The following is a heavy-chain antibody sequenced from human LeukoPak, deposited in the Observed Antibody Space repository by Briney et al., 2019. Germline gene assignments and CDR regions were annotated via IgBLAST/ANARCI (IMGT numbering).Heavy chain of an antibody. CDR2: ISSSTSTI. V-gene: IGHV3-48*02. D-gene: IGHD1-1*01. Sequence: GGSLRLSCAASGFTFSSHSMNWVRQAPGKGLEWVSYISSSTSTIYYADSVKGRFTVSRDNAKNSLYLQMNSLRDEDTAVYYCARTGTETTQLHFDYWGQGTLVTVSS. J-gene: IGHJ4*02. CDR1: GFTFSSHS. CDR3: ARTGTETTQLHFDY.